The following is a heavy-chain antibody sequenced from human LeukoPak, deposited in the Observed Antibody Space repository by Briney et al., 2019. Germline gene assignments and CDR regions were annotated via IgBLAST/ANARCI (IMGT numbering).Heavy chain of an antibody. CDR1: GDPITNSNYF. D-gene: IGHD2-21*02. CDR2: VFYNGNT. J-gene: IGHJ4*02. Sequence: SETLSLTCTVSGDPITNSNYFWGWIRQPPGQGLEWIGEVFYNGNTHYNPSLKSRVIISTDTSKNQFSLTLTAVTASDTAIYYCARRSPLVVVTAAHYYDYWGQGTSVTVSS. CDR3: ARRSPLVVVTAAHYYDY. V-gene: IGHV4-39*01.